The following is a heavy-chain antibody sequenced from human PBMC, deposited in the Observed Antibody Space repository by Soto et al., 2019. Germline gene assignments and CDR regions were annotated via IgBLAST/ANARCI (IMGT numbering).Heavy chain of an antibody. CDR3: ARDSSWQFDY. J-gene: IGHJ4*02. CDR2: ISGSGGST. D-gene: IGHD6-13*01. V-gene: IGHV3-23*01. CDR1: EFTVSSSY. Sequence: GGSLRLSCAASEFTVSSSYMNWVRQSPGKGLEWVSAISGSGGSTYYAGSVKGRFTISRDNSKNTLSLQMNSLRAEDTAVYYCARDSSWQFDYWGQGTLVTVSS.